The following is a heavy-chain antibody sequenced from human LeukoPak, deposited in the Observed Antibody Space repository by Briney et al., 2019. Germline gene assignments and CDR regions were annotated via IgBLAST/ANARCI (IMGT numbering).Heavy chain of an antibody. Sequence: ASVKVSCKASGYTFTSYGINWVRQATGQGLEWMGWMNPNSGNTGYAQKFQGRVTITRNTSISTAYMELSSLRSEDTAVYYCARGLGRLASDYMDVWGKGTTVTVSS. CDR1: GYTFTSYG. CDR3: ARGLGRLASDYMDV. V-gene: IGHV1-8*03. CDR2: MNPNSGNT. J-gene: IGHJ6*03. D-gene: IGHD3-9*01.